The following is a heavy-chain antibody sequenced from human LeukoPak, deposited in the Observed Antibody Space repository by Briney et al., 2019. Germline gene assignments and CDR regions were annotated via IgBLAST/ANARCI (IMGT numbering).Heavy chain of an antibody. J-gene: IGHJ4*02. D-gene: IGHD2-15*01. CDR3: ARLGVVAATCDY. CDR1: GGAISSGDYY. Sequence: KPSETLSLTCTVSGGAISSGDYYWSWIRQPPGKGLEWIGSIYYSGSTYYNPSLKSRVTISVDTSKNQFSLKLSSVTAADTAVYYCARLGVVAATCDYWGQGTLVTVSS. V-gene: IGHV4-39*01. CDR2: IYYSGST.